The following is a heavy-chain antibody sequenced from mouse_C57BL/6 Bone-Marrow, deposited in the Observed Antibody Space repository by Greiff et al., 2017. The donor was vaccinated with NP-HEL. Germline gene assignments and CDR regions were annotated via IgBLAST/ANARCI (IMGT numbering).Heavy chain of an antibody. Sequence: QVRLQQSGAELVKPGASVTLSCKASGYTFTEYTIHWVKQRSGQGLEWIGWFYPGSGSIKYNEKFKDKATLTADKSSSTVYMDLSRLTSEDSAVYFCARHGDYFGSSYGYFDVWGTGTTVTVSS. D-gene: IGHD1-1*01. V-gene: IGHV1-62-2*01. J-gene: IGHJ1*03. CDR3: ARHGDYFGSSYGYFDV. CDR2: FYPGSGSI. CDR1: GYTFTEYT.